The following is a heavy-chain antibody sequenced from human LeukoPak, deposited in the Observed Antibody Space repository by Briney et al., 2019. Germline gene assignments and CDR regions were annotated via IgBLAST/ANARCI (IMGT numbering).Heavy chain of an antibody. CDR2: INHSGST. CDR1: GGSFSGYY. J-gene: IGHJ6*03. CDR3: ARSHYDYVWGTYYMDV. Sequence: PSETLSHTCAVYGGSFSGYYWSWIRQPPGKGLEWIGEINHSGSTNYNPSLKSRVTISVDTSENQFSLKLSSVTAADTAVYYCARSHYDYVWGTYYMDVWGKGTTVTISS. D-gene: IGHD3-16*01. V-gene: IGHV4-34*01.